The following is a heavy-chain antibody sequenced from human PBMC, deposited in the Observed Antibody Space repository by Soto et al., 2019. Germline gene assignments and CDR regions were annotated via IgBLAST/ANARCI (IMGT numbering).Heavy chain of an antibody. D-gene: IGHD2-2*01. J-gene: IGHJ6*03. V-gene: IGHV4-31*03. CDR1: GGSIISGGYY. CDR3: VRIIVVVPAAIWGIDYYYCYMDV. CDR2: IYYSGST. Sequence: PSETLSLTCTVSGGSIISGGYYWSLIRQHPGKGLEWIGYIYYSGSTYYNPSLKSRVTISVDTSKNQFSLKLSSVTAADTAVYYCVRIIVVVPAAIWGIDYYYCYMDVWGKGTTVTVSS.